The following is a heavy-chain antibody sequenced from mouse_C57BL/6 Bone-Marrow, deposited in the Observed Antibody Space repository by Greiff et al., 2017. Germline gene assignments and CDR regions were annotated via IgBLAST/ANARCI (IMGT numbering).Heavy chain of an antibody. CDR1: GYTFTSYW. CDR2: IYPGSGRT. V-gene: IGHV1-55*01. D-gene: IGHD2-2*01. Sequence: VQLQQSGAELVKPGASVKMSCKASGYTFTSYWITWVKQRPGQGLEWIGDIYPGSGRTNYNEKFKSKANMTVDPYTSTAYRQLSSLTSEDSAGYYCARYGCAWVAYWGQGTLVTGSA. CDR3: ARYGCAWVAY. J-gene: IGHJ3*01.